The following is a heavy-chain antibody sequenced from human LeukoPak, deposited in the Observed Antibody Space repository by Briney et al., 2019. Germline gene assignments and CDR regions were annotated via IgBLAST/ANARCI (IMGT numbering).Heavy chain of an antibody. J-gene: IGHJ5*02. CDR1: GGSISSYY. CDR2: INHSGST. V-gene: IGHV4-34*01. Sequence: SETLSLTCTVSGGSISSYYWSWIRQPPGKGLEWIGEINHSGSTNYNPSLKSRVTISVDTSKNQFSLKLSSVTAADTAVYYCARGPRGWELRQTPKRWFDPWGQGTLVTVSS. D-gene: IGHD1-26*01. CDR3: ARGPRGWELRQTPKRWFDP.